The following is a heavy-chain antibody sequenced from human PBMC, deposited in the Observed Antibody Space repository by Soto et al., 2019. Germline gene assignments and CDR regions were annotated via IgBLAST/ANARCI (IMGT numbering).Heavy chain of an antibody. V-gene: IGHV1-18*01. J-gene: IGHJ4*02. CDR3: ARGGTPIDS. Sequence: QVQLVQSGAEVKKPGASVKVSCKTSGYTFTNFGLSWVRQAPGQGLEWMGWISAYNGNTNYAQNSQXXXTXXTDTATSTAYMALRSLRSDDTAVYYCARGGTPIDSWGQGTLVTVSS. D-gene: IGHD3-16*01. CDR1: GYTFTNFG. CDR2: ISAYNGNT.